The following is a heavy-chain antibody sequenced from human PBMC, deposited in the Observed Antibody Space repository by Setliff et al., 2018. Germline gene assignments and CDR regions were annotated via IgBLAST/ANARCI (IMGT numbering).Heavy chain of an antibody. CDR3: AKVNNRFWSGYYPYYYGMDV. J-gene: IGHJ6*02. CDR1: GFTFSSYA. CDR2: ISGSGVST. D-gene: IGHD3-3*01. Sequence: LRLSCAASGFTFSSYAMSWVRQAPGKGLEWVSAISGSGVSTYYADSVKGRFTISRDNSKNTLYLQMNSLRAEDTAVYYCAKVNNRFWSGYYPYYYGMDVWGQGTTVTV. V-gene: IGHV3-23*01.